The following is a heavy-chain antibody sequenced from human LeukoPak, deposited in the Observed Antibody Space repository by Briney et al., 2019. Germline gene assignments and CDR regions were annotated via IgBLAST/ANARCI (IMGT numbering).Heavy chain of an antibody. Sequence: GGSLRLSFASAGFILNHYGIHWVGQAPGKGGEWVAVIWSDGTNQYYADSVKGRFTISRDDSGNTVYLQMNSLRPEDTGVYYCARDAQRGFDYSNSLEYWGQGTPVTVST. D-gene: IGHD4-11*01. J-gene: IGHJ4*02. CDR1: GFILNHYG. CDR2: IWSDGTNQ. CDR3: ARDAQRGFDYSNSLEY. V-gene: IGHV3-33*01.